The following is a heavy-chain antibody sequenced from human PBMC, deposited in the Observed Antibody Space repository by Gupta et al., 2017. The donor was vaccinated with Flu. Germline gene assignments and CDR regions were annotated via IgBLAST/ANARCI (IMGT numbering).Heavy chain of an antibody. D-gene: IGHD2-21*02. CDR1: GFTYTFHA. Sequence: ELQLLDSGGGLVQPGGSPRPYCAASGFTYTFHAMSWIRQAPGKGLERVSRITSSGDDTKYADVVKGRFTISRDNSKNTLYLQMNSLRAEDTAIYYCAKETGGGYLFDYWGQGTLVTVSS. J-gene: IGHJ4*02. V-gene: IGHV3-23*01. CDR2: ITSSGDDT. CDR3: AKETGGGYLFDY.